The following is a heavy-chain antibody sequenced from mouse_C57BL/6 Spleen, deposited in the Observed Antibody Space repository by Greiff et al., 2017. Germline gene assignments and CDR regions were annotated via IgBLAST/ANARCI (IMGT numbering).Heavy chain of an antibody. CDR1: GYAFSSSW. Sequence: VQLQQSGPELVKPGASVKISCKASGYAFSSSWMNWVKQRPGKGLEWIGRIYPGDGDTNYNGKFKGKATLTADKSSSTAYMQLSSLTSEDSAVYFCARLDVYYDYFDYWGQGTTLTVSS. CDR2: IYPGDGDT. J-gene: IGHJ2*01. CDR3: ARLDVYYDYFDY. V-gene: IGHV1-82*01. D-gene: IGHD2-3*01.